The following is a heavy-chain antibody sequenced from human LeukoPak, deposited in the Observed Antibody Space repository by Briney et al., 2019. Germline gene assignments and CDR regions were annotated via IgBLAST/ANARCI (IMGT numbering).Heavy chain of an antibody. J-gene: IGHJ5*02. CDR2: IYYSGST. CDR1: GGSISSYY. CDR3: ARGTMVRGPFTFDP. Sequence: SETLSLTCTVSGGSISSYYWSWIRQPPGKGLEWIGYIYYSGSTNYNPSLKSRVTISVDTSKNQFSLKLSSVTAADTAVYYCARGTMVRGPFTFDPWGQGTLVTVSS. D-gene: IGHD3-10*01. V-gene: IGHV4-59*01.